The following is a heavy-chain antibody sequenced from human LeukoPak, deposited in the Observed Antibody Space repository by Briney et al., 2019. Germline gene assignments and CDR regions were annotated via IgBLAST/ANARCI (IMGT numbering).Heavy chain of an antibody. D-gene: IGHD6-6*01. CDR3: ARLYSGSRSPFDY. Sequence: ASVKVSCKASGYTFTGYYMHWVRQAPGQGLEWMGRINPNSGGTNYAQKFQGRVTMTRDTSTSTVYMELSSLRSEDTAVYYCARLYSGSRSPFDYWGQGTLVTVSS. J-gene: IGHJ4*02. CDR1: GYTFTGYY. V-gene: IGHV1-2*06. CDR2: INPNSGGT.